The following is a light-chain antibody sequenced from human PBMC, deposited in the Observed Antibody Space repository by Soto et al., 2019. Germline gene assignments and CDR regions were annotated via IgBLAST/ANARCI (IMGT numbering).Light chain of an antibody. V-gene: IGKV3-11*01. Sequence: IVFTQCPATLSLSPGERATLSCRASQSVSSYLAWYQQKPGQAPRLLIYDASNRATGIPARFSGSGSGTDFTLTISSLEPEDFAVYYCQQRSNWPPTFGQGTRLEIK. CDR1: QSVSSY. CDR3: QQRSNWPPT. J-gene: IGKJ5*01. CDR2: DAS.